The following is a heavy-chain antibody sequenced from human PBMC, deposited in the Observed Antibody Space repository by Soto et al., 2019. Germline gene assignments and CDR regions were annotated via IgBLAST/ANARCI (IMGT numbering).Heavy chain of an antibody. V-gene: IGHV4-34*01. D-gene: IGHD5-12*01. CDR1: GGSFSGYY. CDR2: INHSGST. J-gene: IGHJ4*02. CDR3: SRVLSSGYGYWIDY. Sequence: NPSETLSLTCAFYGGSFSGYYWSWIRQPPGKGLEWIGEINHSGSTNYNPSLESRVPISVDTSKNQFSLKLSSVTAADTAVYYCSRVLSSGYGYWIDYWGQGTLVTVSA.